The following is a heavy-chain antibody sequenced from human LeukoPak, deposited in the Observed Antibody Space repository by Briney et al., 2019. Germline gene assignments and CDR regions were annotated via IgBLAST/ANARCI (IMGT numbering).Heavy chain of an antibody. V-gene: IGHV4-34*01. CDR3: ARGKGVYDY. J-gene: IGHJ4*02. CDR2: INHSGST. CDR1: GGSFSGYY. Sequence: SETLSLTCAVYGGSFSGYYWSWIRQPPGKGLEWIGEINHSGSTNYNPSLKSRVTISVDTSKNQFSLKLSSVTAADTAVYYRARGKGVYDYWGQGTLVTVSS.